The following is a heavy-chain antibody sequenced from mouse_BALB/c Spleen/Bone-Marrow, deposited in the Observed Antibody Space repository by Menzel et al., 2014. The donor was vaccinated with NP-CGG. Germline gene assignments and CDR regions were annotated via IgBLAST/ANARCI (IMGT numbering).Heavy chain of an antibody. J-gene: IGHJ4*01. D-gene: IGHD2-3*01. CDR1: GFAFGSYD. CDR3: ARHEDGYYDAMDY. V-gene: IGHV5-12-1*01. Sequence: EVQRVESGGGLVKPGGSLKLSCAASGFAFGSYDMSWVRQTPEKRLEWVAYISSGGGSTYYPDTVKGRFTISRDNAKNTLYLQMSSLKSEDTAMYYCARHEDGYYDAMDYWGQGTSVTVSS. CDR2: ISSGGGST.